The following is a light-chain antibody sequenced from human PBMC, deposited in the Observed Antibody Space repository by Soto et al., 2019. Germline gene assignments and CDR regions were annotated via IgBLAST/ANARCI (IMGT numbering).Light chain of an antibody. Sequence: QSVLTQPPSTSGTPGQRVTISCSGSRSSIGRSTVNWYQQLPGTAPKVLVYSTNQRPSGVPDRFSGSKSGTSASLAISGLQSEDEADYYCAAWEDTLSVWVFGGGTKLAVL. J-gene: IGLJ3*02. CDR1: RSSIGRST. CDR3: AAWEDTLSVWV. CDR2: STN. V-gene: IGLV1-44*01.